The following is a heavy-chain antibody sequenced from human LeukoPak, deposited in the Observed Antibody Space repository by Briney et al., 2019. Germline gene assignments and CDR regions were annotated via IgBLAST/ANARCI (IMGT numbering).Heavy chain of an antibody. CDR1: GGSISSHY. CDR2: IYYSGTT. D-gene: IGHD3-22*01. Sequence: SETLSLTCSVSGGSISSHYWSWIRQPPGKGLEWIGYIYYSGTTNYNPSLKSRVTISVDTSKNQFSLKLSSVTAADTAVYYCARAGNYYDSSGHYYNAFDIWGQGTMVTVSS. V-gene: IGHV4-59*11. CDR3: ARAGNYYDSSGHYYNAFDI. J-gene: IGHJ3*02.